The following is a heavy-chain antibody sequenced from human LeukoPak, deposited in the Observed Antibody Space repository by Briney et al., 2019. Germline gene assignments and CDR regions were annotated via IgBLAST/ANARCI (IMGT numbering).Heavy chain of an antibody. D-gene: IGHD2-15*01. Sequence: GGSLRLSCAASGFTFSSSWMSWVRQAPGKGLEWVANIQQDGSDKYYVDSVKGRFTISRDNAKNSLYLQMNSLRAEDTAVYYCANDARLGVVVVAATPYNWFDPWGQGTLVTVSS. J-gene: IGHJ5*02. V-gene: IGHV3-7*01. CDR2: IQQDGSDK. CDR1: GFTFSSSW. CDR3: ANDARLGVVVVAATPYNWFDP.